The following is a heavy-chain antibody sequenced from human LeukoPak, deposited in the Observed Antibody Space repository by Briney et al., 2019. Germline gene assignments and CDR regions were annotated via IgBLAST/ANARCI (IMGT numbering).Heavy chain of an antibody. V-gene: IGHV4-34*01. CDR1: GGSFSGYY. J-gene: IGHJ5*02. Sequence: SETLSLTCAVYGGSFSGYYWSWIRQSPGKGLEWIGEINHSGSTNYNPSLKSRVTISVDTSKNQFSLKLSSVAAADTAVYYCARGRKIAVAVSWFDPWGQGTLVTVSS. CDR3: ARGRKIAVAVSWFDP. CDR2: INHSGST. D-gene: IGHD6-19*01.